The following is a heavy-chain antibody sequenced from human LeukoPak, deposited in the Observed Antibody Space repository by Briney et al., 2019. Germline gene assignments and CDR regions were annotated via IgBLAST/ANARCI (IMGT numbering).Heavy chain of an antibody. CDR3: ARDPFHIVVVTASHVFDY. D-gene: IGHD2-21*02. CDR2: ISYDGSNK. CDR1: GFTFSSYA. V-gene: IGHV3-30-3*01. J-gene: IGHJ4*02. Sequence: QSGGSLRLSCAAPGFTFSSYAMRWVRQAPGKGLEWVAVISYDGSNKYYADSVKGRFTISRDNSKNTLYLQMNSLRAEDTAVYYCARDPFHIVVVTASHVFDYWGQGTLVTVSS.